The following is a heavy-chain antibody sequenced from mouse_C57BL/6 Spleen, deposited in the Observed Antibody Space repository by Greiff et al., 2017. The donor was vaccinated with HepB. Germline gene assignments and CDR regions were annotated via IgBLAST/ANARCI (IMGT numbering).Heavy chain of an antibody. J-gene: IGHJ1*03. D-gene: IGHD1-1*01. V-gene: IGHV1-64*01. CDR1: GYTFTSYW. CDR3: ARYYGSSYWYFDV. Sequence: VQLQQPGAELVKPGASVKLSCKASGYTFTSYWMHWVKQRPGQGLEWIGMIHPNSGSTKYNEKFKSKATLTVDKSSSTAYMQLSSLTSEDSAVYYCARYYGSSYWYFDVWGTGTTVTVSS. CDR2: IHPNSGST.